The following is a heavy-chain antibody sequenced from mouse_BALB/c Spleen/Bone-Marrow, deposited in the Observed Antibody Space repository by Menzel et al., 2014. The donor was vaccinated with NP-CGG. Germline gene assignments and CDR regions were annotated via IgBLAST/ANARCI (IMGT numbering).Heavy chain of an antibody. J-gene: IGHJ2*01. CDR2: IYPGNSDT. V-gene: IGHV1-5*01. Sequence: VQLQQSGTVLARPGASVKMSCKASGYTFTSYWMHWVKQRPGQGLEWIGTIYPGNSDTTYNQKFKGKAKLTAVTSTSTAYMELSSLTNEDSAVYYCTTLARNYFDYWGQGTNLTVSS. CDR3: TTLARNYFDY. CDR1: GYTFTSYW.